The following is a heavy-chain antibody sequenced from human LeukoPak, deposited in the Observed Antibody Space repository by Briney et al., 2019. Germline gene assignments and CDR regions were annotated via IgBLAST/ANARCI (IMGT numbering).Heavy chain of an antibody. CDR2: IYYSGST. CDR1: GGSISSSSYY. J-gene: IGHJ4*02. CDR3: ARAGVVVTGMVDY. V-gene: IGHV4-39*07. Sequence: NSSETLSLTCTVSGGSISSSSYYWGWIRQPPGKGLEWIGSIYYSGSTYYNPSLKSRVTISVDTSKNQFSLKLSSVTAADTAVYYCARAGVVVTGMVDYWGQGTLVTVSS. D-gene: IGHD2-21*02.